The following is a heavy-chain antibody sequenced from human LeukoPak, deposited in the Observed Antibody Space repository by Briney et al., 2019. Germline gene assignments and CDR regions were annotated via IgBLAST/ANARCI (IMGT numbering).Heavy chain of an antibody. D-gene: IGHD2-2*01. CDR1: GFTFSSYW. Sequence: GGSLRLPCAASGFTFSSYWMSWVRQAPGKGLEWVANIKQDGSEKYYVDSVKGRSTISRDNAKNSLYLQMNSLRAEDTAVYYCARERGGPYCSSTSCYWEPFDYWGQGTLVTVSS. CDR2: IKQDGSEK. V-gene: IGHV3-7*01. CDR3: ARERGGPYCSSTSCYWEPFDY. J-gene: IGHJ4*02.